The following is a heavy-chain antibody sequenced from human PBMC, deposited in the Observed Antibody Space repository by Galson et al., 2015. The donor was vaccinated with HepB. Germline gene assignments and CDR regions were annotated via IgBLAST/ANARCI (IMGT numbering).Heavy chain of an antibody. CDR3: ARDREERYSGGWFDP. D-gene: IGHD1-1*01. CDR2: INPSGGST. J-gene: IGHJ5*02. V-gene: IGHV1-46*01. CDR1: GYTFTSYY. Sequence: SVKVSCKASGYTFTSYYMHWVRQAPGQGLEWMGIINPSGGSTSYAQKFQGRVTMTRDTSTSTVYMELSSLRSEDTAVYYCARDREERYSGGWFDPWGQGTLVTVSS.